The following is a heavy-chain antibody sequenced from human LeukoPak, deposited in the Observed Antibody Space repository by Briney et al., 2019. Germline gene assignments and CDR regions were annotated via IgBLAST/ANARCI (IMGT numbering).Heavy chain of an antibody. D-gene: IGHD5-18*01. CDR1: GFSISSGHY. Sequence: PSETLSLTCTVSGFSISSGHYWGWVRQPPGAGLEWIGSVYRSATTYYNPPLKSRVTTSVDMSTNHFSLRLRPMTAADTAVYYCARIFIRNGYSSYVDCWGQGTLVTVSS. J-gene: IGHJ4*02. CDR3: ARIFIRNGYSSYVDC. V-gene: IGHV4-38-2*02. CDR2: VYRSATT.